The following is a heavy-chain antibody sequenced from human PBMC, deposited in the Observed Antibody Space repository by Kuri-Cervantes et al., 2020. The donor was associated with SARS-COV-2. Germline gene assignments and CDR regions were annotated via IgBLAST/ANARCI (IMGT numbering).Heavy chain of an antibody. D-gene: IGHD3-16*01. V-gene: IGHV3-13*05. Sequence: GGSLRLSCAASGFTFSSYDMHWVRQATGKGLEWVSAIGTAGDPYYPGSVKGRFTISRDNAKNSLYLQMNSLRAEDTAVYYCAREPGGTFDYWGQGTLVTVSS. CDR1: GFTFSSYD. J-gene: IGHJ4*02. CDR2: IGTAGDP. CDR3: AREPGGTFDY.